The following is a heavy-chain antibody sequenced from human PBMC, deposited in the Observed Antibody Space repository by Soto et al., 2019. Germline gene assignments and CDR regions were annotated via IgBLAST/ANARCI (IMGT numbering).Heavy chain of an antibody. Sequence: EVRLVESGGGLVQPGGSLRLSCAASGFPVSDNHMNWVRQAPGKGLEWVSVISITDSKYYAHSVKDRSTISRDKSQNTLSLQTNRLRGEYTAVYYFARDPPGHDGGFDYWGQGPLVTVSS. CDR3: ARDPPGHDGGFDY. CDR1: GFPVSDNH. J-gene: IGHJ4*02. V-gene: IGHV3-66*01. D-gene: IGHD4-17*01. CDR2: ISITDSK.